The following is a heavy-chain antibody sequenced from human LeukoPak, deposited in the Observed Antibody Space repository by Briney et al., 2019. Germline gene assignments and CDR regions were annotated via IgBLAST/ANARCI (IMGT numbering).Heavy chain of an antibody. J-gene: IGHJ4*02. CDR1: GYTFTAYY. CDR2: INPNTGAT. D-gene: IGHD3-22*01. Sequence: ASVKVSCKASGYTFTAYYVHWVRQAPGQGLEWMGWINPNTGATNYAQALRGRVTMTRDTSITIFYMELSSLRTDDPAVDYCLRVLRYHYSSGYYAYWGQGTLVTVSS. V-gene: IGHV1-2*02. CDR3: LRVLRYHYSSGYYAY.